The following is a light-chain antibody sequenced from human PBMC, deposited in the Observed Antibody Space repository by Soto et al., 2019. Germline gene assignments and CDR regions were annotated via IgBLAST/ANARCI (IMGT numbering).Light chain of an antibody. V-gene: IGLV2-14*03. Sequence: QSVLTQPASVSASPGQSIAISCTGTDNDIGGYDHVSWYQQHPGMAPKLLIYDVTNRPSGVSSRFSGSKAGRTASLTISGLQTEDEADYYCSSHTSSTALVFGTGTKLTVL. CDR3: SSHTSSTALV. J-gene: IGLJ1*01. CDR1: DNDIGGYDH. CDR2: DVT.